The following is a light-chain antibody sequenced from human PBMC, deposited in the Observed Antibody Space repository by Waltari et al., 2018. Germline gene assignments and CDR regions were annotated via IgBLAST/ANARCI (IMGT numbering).Light chain of an antibody. V-gene: IGLV3-25*03. J-gene: IGLJ3*02. CDR2: KDN. CDR1: ALSNQL. CDR3: QSANNRGTALL. Sequence: SSELTQPPSASVSPGQTARITCSGDALSNQLGYWYQQKPGQAPVLVIYKDNERASGIPELFSWSSSGTTVTLTISEVQAEDEADYYWQSANNRGTALLFGGGTKLTV.